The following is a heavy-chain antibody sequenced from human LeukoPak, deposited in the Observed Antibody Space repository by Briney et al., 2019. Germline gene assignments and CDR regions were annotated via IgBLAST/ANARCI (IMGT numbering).Heavy chain of an antibody. Sequence: GGSLRLSCAASGFTFNRYRMHWVCQAPGKGLEWVAVISYDGRYQFYADSVKGRFTVSRDNSKNTLFLQMNSLRAEDTAVYHCARMMTDFDGSGHDIQRGAFDIWGQGAMVTVS. D-gene: IGHD3-22*01. CDR3: ARMMTDFDGSGHDIQRGAFDI. CDR1: GFTFNRYR. V-gene: IGHV3-30*04. J-gene: IGHJ3*02. CDR2: ISYDGRYQ.